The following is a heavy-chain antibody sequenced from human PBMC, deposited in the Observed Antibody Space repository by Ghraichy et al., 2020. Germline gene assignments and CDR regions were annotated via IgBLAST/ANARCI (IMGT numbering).Heavy chain of an antibody. V-gene: IGHV3-33*01. CDR1: GFTFSNYG. CDR3: ARDDSSGYYSFDY. D-gene: IGHD3-22*01. CDR2: IWYDGSDE. J-gene: IGHJ4*01. Sequence: GGSLRLSCAASGFTFSNYGMHWVRQAPGKGLEWVAVIWYDGSDEYYADSVKGRFTISRDNSKNTLNLQMDSLRAEDTAVFYCARDDSSGYYSFDYWGHGTLVTVSS.